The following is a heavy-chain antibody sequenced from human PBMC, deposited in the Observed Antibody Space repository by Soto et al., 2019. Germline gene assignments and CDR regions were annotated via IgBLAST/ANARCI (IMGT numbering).Heavy chain of an antibody. CDR3: ARDPHEYWTSYWFDP. CDR2: ISAYDGKT. Sequence: SAEVSCKACLYDLQSCSVMSPHQDTEQGLEWMGWISAYDGKTTYAEKFQGRATMTTDASTSTAYMELRSLRSDDTAVYYCARDPHEYWTSYWFDPWGQGTLVNFSS. J-gene: IGHJ5*02. D-gene: IGHD3-3*01. CDR1: LYDLQSCS. V-gene: IGHV1-18*01.